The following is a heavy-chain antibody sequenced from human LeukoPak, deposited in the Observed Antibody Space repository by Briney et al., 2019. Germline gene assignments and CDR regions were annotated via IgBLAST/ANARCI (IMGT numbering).Heavy chain of an antibody. CDR1: GGSISSYY. CDR3: ARDRGVYSSSFDY. CDR2: IYYSGST. Sequence: PSETLSLTCTVSGGSISSYYWSWIRQPPGKGLEWIGYIYYSGSTNYNPSLKSRVTISVDTSKNQFSLKLSSVTAADTAVYYCARDRGVYSSSFDYWGQGTLVTVSS. D-gene: IGHD6-6*01. J-gene: IGHJ4*02. V-gene: IGHV4-59*01.